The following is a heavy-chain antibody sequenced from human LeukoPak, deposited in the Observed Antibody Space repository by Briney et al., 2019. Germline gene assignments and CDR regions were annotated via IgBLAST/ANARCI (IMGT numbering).Heavy chain of an antibody. J-gene: IGHJ5*01. CDR1: GFTFSSYS. CDR3: AKAVRYSSSWFDY. D-gene: IGHD6-19*01. Sequence: GGSLRLSCAASGFTFSSYSMNWVRQAPGKGLEWVSYISSSSGLIYYADSVKGRFTISRDNAKNSLYLQMNSLRADDTAVYYCAKAVRYSSSWFDYWGQGTLVTVSS. CDR2: ISSSSGLI. V-gene: IGHV3-48*01.